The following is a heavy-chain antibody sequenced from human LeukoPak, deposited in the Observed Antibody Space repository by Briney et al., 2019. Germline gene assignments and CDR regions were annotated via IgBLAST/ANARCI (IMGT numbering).Heavy chain of an antibody. CDR2: INHGGST. J-gene: IGHJ5*02. CDR3: AKHLRRRFFSRTLGFDP. V-gene: IGHV4-34*01. D-gene: IGHD3-3*01. Sequence: SATLSLTCAVYGGSFSDNYWSWIRQPPGKGLEWIGEINHGGSTKYNPSLKSRVTISLDTSKNHFSLKLSSVTAADTAVYYCAKHLRRRFFSRTLGFDPWGQGTLVTVSS. CDR1: GGSFSDNY.